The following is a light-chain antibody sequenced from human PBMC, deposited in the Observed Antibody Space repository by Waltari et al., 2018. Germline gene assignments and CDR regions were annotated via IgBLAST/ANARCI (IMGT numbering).Light chain of an antibody. Sequence: VLTQSPGTMSLSPGERATLSCRASQSVNSNYLAWYQQRPGQAPRPLIYGASSRATGIPDRFSGSGSGTDFTLTISRLEPEDVAVYYCQQYVSSPWTFGQGTKVEIK. CDR3: QQYVSSPWT. V-gene: IGKV3-20*01. CDR1: QSVNSNY. CDR2: GAS. J-gene: IGKJ1*01.